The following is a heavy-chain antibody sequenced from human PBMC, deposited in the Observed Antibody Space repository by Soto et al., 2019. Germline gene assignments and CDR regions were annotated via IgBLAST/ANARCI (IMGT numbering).Heavy chain of an antibody. CDR3: AKGGHQSCFDY. Sequence: EVQLLESGGGLVQPGGSLRLSCAASGLRFRNYAMTWVRQAPGKGPEWVSTVSGNGGETFYADSVKGRFTIYRDNSKDTFYLVMNSRRVEDTAVYYCAKGGHQSCFDYWGQGTLVAVSS. J-gene: IGHJ4*02. CDR1: GLRFRNYA. CDR2: VSGNGGET. V-gene: IGHV3-23*01. D-gene: IGHD2-2*01.